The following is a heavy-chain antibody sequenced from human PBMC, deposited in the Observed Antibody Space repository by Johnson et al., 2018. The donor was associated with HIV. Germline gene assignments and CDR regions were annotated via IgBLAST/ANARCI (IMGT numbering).Heavy chain of an antibody. D-gene: IGHD6-19*01. CDR2: VGTAGDT. V-gene: IGHV3-13*01. J-gene: IGHJ3*01. CDR1: EFTFTRYY. CDR3: ARDPAYSSTWEGAFDV. Sequence: VQLVESGGGLLQPGGSPRLSCAAPEFTFTRYYIYWVRQATGKGLELVSAVGTAGDTYSSDSVKGRFTLSRDNSKNTLSLQMDSLRLEDTAVYYCARDPAYSSTWEGAFDVWGQGTMVTVSS.